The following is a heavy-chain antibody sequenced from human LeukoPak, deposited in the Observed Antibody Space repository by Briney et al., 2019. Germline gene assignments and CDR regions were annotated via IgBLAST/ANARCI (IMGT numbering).Heavy chain of an antibody. Sequence: GGSLRVSCAASGFTFSSYSMNWVRQAPRKGLEWVSSISSSSSYIYYADSVKGRFTISRDNAKNSLYLQMNSLRAEDTAVYYCASTKTYSGYSYGRYFDYWGQGTLVTVSS. CDR2: ISSSSSYI. D-gene: IGHD5-18*01. CDR3: ASTKTYSGYSYGRYFDY. J-gene: IGHJ4*02. CDR1: GFTFSSYS. V-gene: IGHV3-21*01.